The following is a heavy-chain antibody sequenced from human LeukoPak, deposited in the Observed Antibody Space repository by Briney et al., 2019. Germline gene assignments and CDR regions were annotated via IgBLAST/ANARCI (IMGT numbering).Heavy chain of an antibody. D-gene: IGHD3-16*01. J-gene: IGHJ6*03. CDR1: GGSFSGYY. Sequence: SETLSLTCAVYGGSFSGYYWSWIRQPPGKGLEWIGEINHSGSTNYNPSLKSRVTISVDTSKNQFSLKLSSVTAADTAVYYCARHGPPRAGWGRKYYYMDVWGKGTTVTISS. CDR3: ARHGPPRAGWGRKYYYMDV. CDR2: INHSGST. V-gene: IGHV4-34*01.